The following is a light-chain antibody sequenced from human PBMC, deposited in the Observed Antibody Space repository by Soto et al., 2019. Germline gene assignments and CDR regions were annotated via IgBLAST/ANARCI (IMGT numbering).Light chain of an antibody. V-gene: IGKV3-15*01. CDR2: GAT. Sequence: EILLTQSPATLSVSPGETATLSCRASQNVLSDLAWYQQKPGQAPRLLVYGATTRATDAPAKFRGRGSGTEFSLTIISLQSEDSATYYCQQYRSWPRTFGQGYRVEI. J-gene: IGKJ1*01. CDR3: QQYRSWPRT. CDR1: QNVLSD.